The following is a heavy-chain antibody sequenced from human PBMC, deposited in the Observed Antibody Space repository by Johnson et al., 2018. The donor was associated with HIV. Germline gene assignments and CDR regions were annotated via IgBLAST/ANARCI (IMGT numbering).Heavy chain of an antibody. Sequence: VQLVESGGGLVQPGGSLRLSCAASGFTVSSNYMSWVRQAPGKGLEWVSVIYRGGSTTYADSVKGRFTISRDNAKNSLYLQMNSLRAADTALYYCVRVGKYCGGDCYSGVDGFDIWGQGTMVTVSS. CDR2: IYRGGST. J-gene: IGHJ3*02. V-gene: IGHV3-66*01. D-gene: IGHD2-21*02. CDR1: GFTVSSNY. CDR3: VRVGKYCGGDCYSGVDGFDI.